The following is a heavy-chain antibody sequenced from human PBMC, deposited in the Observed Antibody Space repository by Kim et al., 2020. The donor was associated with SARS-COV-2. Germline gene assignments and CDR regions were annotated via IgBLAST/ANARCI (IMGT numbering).Heavy chain of an antibody. CDR3: ARAEQLGPVFDY. D-gene: IGHD6-6*01. Sequence: NYNPSLKGRVTISVDKSKNQFSLKLSSVTAADTAVYYCARAEQLGPVFDYWGQGTLVTVSS. J-gene: IGHJ4*02. V-gene: IGHV4-4*02.